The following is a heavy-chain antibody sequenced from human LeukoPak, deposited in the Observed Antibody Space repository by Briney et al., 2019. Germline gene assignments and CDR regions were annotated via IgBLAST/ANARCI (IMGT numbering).Heavy chain of an antibody. CDR3: ARVLTIFALYYMDV. CDR1: GYTFTGYY. D-gene: IGHD3-3*01. Sequence: GASVKVSCKASGYTFTGYYMHWVRQAPGQGLEWMGWINPNSGGTNYAQKFQGRVTMTRDTSISTAYMELSRLRSDDTAVYYCARVLTIFALYYMDVWGKGTTVTVSS. V-gene: IGHV1-2*02. J-gene: IGHJ6*03. CDR2: INPNSGGT.